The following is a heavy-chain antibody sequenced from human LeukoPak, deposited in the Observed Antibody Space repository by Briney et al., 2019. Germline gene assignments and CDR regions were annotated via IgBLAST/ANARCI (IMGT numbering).Heavy chain of an antibody. V-gene: IGHV3-53*01. CDR2: IYSGGST. J-gene: IGHJ4*02. CDR3: ARVWELSYDY. CDR1: GFSVSSDH. Sequence: GGSLRLSCAASGFSVSSDHMSWVRQAPGKGLEWVSVIYSGGSTYYGDTVEGRFTISRDNSKNTVDLQMNSLGAEDTAVYYCARVWELSYDYWGQGTLVTVSS. D-gene: IGHD3-10*01.